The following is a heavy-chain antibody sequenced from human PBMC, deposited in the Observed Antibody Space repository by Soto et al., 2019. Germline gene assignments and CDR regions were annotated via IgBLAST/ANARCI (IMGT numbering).Heavy chain of an antibody. CDR3: AKDSEITMVRGVIPLYYFDY. J-gene: IGHJ4*02. V-gene: IGHV3-30*18. D-gene: IGHD3-10*01. CDR2: ISYDGSNK. Sequence: GSLRLSCAASGFTFSSYGMHWVRQAPGKGLEWVAVISYDGSNKYYADSVKGRFTISRDNSKNTLYLQMNSLRAEDTAVYYCAKDSEITMVRGVIPLYYFDYWGQGTLVTVSS. CDR1: GFTFSSYG.